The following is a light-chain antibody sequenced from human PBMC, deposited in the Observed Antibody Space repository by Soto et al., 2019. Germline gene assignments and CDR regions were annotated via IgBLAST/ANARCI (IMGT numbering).Light chain of an antibody. J-gene: IGKJ4*01. CDR1: QSITNY. Sequence: DIQMTQSPSALSASVGDRVTITCRASQSITNYLNWYQHKPGQAPNLLIYAASTLQAGVLSRFRGSGSGTDFTLTISSLQPEDFATYFCQQSNSSLPTFGGGTKVDIK. V-gene: IGKV1-39*01. CDR2: AAS. CDR3: QQSNSSLPT.